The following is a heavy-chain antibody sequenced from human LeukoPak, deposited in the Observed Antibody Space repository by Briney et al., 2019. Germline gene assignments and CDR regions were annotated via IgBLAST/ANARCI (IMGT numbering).Heavy chain of an antibody. V-gene: IGHV4-61*02. CDR1: VGSMSSGSSY. D-gene: IGHD1-26*01. CDR2: IHTGGST. Sequence: SESLSLTCTVSVGSMSSGSSYWGWIRQPAGKGLEWIGRIHTGGSTSYNPSRKSRVTISVHTSKNQFSLQRSPVTAADTAVYCCARGSGNYGTFDSGGQGTLVTVSS. J-gene: IGHJ4*02. CDR3: ARGSGNYGTFDS.